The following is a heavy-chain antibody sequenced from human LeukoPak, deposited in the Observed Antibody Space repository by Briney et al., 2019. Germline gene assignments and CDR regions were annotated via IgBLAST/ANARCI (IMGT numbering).Heavy chain of an antibody. D-gene: IGHD5-18*01. V-gene: IGHV1-2*02. J-gene: IGHJ4*02. CDR1: GYTFTGYY. CDR2: INPNSGGT. CDR3: ARGQSIQLWFVGALY. Sequence: GASVKVSCKASGYTFTGYYMHWVRQAPGQGLEWMGWINPNSGGTNYAQKFQGRVTMTRDTSISTAYMELSRLRSDDTAVYYCARGQSIQLWFVGALYWGQGTLVTVSS.